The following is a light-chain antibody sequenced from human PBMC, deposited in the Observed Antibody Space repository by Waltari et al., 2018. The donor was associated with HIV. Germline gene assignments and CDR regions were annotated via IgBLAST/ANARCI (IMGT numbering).Light chain of an antibody. CDR3: QEYETWTKT. CDR1: QNITSN. V-gene: IGKV3-15*01. J-gene: IGKJ1*01. CDR2: SSS. Sequence: DIVMTQSPATLSVSPGERATLSCRASQNITSNLAWFQQLPGQAPRLLISSSSIRATDIPPRCRGSGSGTDFTLTISSLQSEDFAIYYCQEYETWTKTFGQGTKVEMK.